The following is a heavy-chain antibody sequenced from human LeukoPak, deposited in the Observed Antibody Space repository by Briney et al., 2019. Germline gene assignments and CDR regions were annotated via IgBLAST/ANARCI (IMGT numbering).Heavy chain of an antibody. D-gene: IGHD2-15*01. CDR3: ARDHCSGGSCYRDYYYYYMDV. V-gene: IGHV4-61*02. J-gene: IGHJ6*03. CDR1: GGSISSGSYY. CDR2: IYTSGST. Sequence: SETLSLTCTVSGGSISSGSYYWSWIRQPAGKGLEWIGRIYTSGSTNYNPSLKSRVTISVDTSKNQFSLKLSSVTASDTAVYYCARDHCSGGSCYRDYYYYYMDVWGKGTTVTVSS.